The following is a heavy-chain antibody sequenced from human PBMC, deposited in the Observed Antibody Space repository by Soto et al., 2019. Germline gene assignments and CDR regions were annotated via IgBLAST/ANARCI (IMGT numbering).Heavy chain of an antibody. CDR1: GFTFSNAW. J-gene: IGHJ6*02. CDR2: IKSKTDGGTT. V-gene: IGHV3-15*01. CDR3: TTGPGYYYYYGMDV. Sequence: PGGSLRLSCAASGFTFSNAWMSWARQAPGKGLEWVGRIKSKTDGGTTDYAAPVKGRFTISRDDSKNTLYLQMNSLKTEDTAVYYCTTGPGYYYYYGMDVWGQGTTVTVSS.